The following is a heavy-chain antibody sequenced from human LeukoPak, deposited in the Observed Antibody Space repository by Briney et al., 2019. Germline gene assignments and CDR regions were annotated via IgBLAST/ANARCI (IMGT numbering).Heavy chain of an antibody. D-gene: IGHD3-10*01. CDR2: INPSGGST. V-gene: IGHV1-46*01. CDR3: ARGTYYYGSGSSSPGGNWFDP. J-gene: IGHJ5*02. Sequence: ASVKVSSKASGYTFTSYYMHWVRQAPGQGLEWMGIINPSGGSTSYAQKFQGRVTMTRDTSTSTVYMELSSLRSEDTAVYYCARGTYYYGSGSSSPGGNWFDPWGQGTLVTVSS. CDR1: GYTFTSYY.